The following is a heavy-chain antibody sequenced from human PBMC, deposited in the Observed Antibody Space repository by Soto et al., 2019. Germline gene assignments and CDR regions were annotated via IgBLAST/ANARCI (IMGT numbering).Heavy chain of an antibody. CDR3: ARSVEGHFDY. J-gene: IGHJ4*02. D-gene: IGHD6-19*01. CDR1: GFTFSIYS. CDR2: ITSDTNTI. Sequence: EVQLVESGGGLVQPGGSLRLSCAASGFTFSIYSMNWIRQAPGKGLEWVSYITSDTNTIHYADSVKGRFTISRDNAKNSLYLQMTSLRDEDTAVYYCARSVEGHFDYWGQGTLVTVSS. V-gene: IGHV3-48*02.